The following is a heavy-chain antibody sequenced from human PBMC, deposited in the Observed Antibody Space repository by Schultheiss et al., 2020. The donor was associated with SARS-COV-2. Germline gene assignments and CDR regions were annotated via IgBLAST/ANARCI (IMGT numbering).Heavy chain of an antibody. CDR1: GGSISSGDYY. Sequence: SETLSLTCTVSGGSISSGDYYWSWIRQPPGKGLEWIGYIYYSGSTNYNPSLKSRVTISVDTSKNQFSLKLSSVTAADTAVYYCARSGDSSSWTIYGMDVWGQGTTVTVSS. CDR3: ARSGDSSSWTIYGMDV. D-gene: IGHD6-13*01. CDR2: IYYSGST. V-gene: IGHV4-61*08. J-gene: IGHJ6*02.